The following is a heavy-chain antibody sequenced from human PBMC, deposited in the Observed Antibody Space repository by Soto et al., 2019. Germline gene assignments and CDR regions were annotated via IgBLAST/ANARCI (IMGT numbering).Heavy chain of an antibody. CDR3: AKDRPSYYYDSSGYYVC. CDR1: GFTFSSYA. J-gene: IGHJ4*02. V-gene: IGHV3-23*01. D-gene: IGHD3-22*01. Sequence: GGSLRLSCAACGFTFSSYAMSWVRQAPGKGLEWVSAISGSGGSTYYADSVKGRFTITRDNSKNTLYLQMNSLRAEDTAVYYCAKDRPSYYYDSSGYYVCWGQGTLVTVSS. CDR2: ISGSGGST.